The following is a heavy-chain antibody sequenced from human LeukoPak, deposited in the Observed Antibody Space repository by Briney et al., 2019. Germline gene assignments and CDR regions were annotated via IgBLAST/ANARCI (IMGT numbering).Heavy chain of an antibody. Sequence: GGSLRLSCAASGFIFDDYGMSWVRQAPGKGLEWVSSISFTSSYKYYADSVKGRFTISRDNAKNSLYLQMNSLRAEDTAVYYCARDPFLEGFQHWGQGTLVTVSS. CDR2: ISFTSSYK. CDR3: ARDPFLEGFQH. D-gene: IGHD3-3*01. CDR1: GFIFDDYG. V-gene: IGHV3-21*01. J-gene: IGHJ1*01.